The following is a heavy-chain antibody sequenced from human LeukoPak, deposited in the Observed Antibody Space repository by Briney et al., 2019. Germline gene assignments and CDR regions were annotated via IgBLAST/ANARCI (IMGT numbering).Heavy chain of an antibody. V-gene: IGHV4-4*07. Sequence: KPSETLSLTCTVSGGSISSYYWSWIRQPAGKGLEWIGRIYTSGSTNYNPSLKSRVTMSVDTSKNQFSLKLSSVTAADTAVYYCASTSRLRYYYDSSGYYYIDWYFDLWGRGTLVTVSS. CDR3: ASTSRLRYYYDSSGYYYIDWYFDL. D-gene: IGHD3-22*01. CDR2: IYTSGST. J-gene: IGHJ2*01. CDR1: GGSISSYY.